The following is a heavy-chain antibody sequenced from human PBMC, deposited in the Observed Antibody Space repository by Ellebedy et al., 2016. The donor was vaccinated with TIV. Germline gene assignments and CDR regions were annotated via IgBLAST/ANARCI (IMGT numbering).Heavy chain of an antibody. V-gene: IGHV3-23*01. CDR2: ISGSGNNT. D-gene: IGHD3-10*01. Sequence: PGGSLRLSCAASGFTFSSNAMSWVRQAPGKGLEWVSVISGSGNNTYYGGSVKGRFTISRDTSKNTLYLQMNSLRADDTAIYYCAKNSGSSAYHVLDVWGQGTTVNVSS. J-gene: IGHJ6*02. CDR1: GFTFSSNA. CDR3: AKNSGSSAYHVLDV.